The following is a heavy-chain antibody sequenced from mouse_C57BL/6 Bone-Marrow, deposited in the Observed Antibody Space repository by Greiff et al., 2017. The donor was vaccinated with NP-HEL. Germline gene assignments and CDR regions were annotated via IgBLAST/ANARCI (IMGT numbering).Heavy chain of an antibody. CDR1: GFTFSNYW. Sequence: EVMLVESGGGLVQPGGSMKLSCVASGFTFSNYWMNWVRQSPEKGLEWVAQIRLKSDNYATHYAESVKGRFTISRDDSKSSVYLQMNNLRAEDTGIYYCTGPYYYGSSFYAMDYWGQGTSVTVSS. CDR2: IRLKSDNYAT. J-gene: IGHJ4*01. CDR3: TGPYYYGSSFYAMDY. V-gene: IGHV6-3*01. D-gene: IGHD1-1*01.